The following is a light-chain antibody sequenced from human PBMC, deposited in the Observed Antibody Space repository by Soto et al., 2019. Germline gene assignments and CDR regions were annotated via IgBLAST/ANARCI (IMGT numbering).Light chain of an antibody. CDR2: LNSDGSH. CDR1: SGHSSYA. J-gene: IGLJ3*02. Sequence: QSVLTQSPSASASLGASVKLTCTLSSGHSSYAIAWHQQQPEKGPRYLMKLNSDGSHSKGGGIPGRFSGSSSGAERYLTISSLQAEDEADYYCQSWGTGSRGVFGGGTKLTVL. V-gene: IGLV4-69*01. CDR3: QSWGTGSRGV.